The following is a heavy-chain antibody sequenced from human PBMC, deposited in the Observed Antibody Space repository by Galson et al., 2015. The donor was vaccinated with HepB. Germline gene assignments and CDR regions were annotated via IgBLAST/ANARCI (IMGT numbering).Heavy chain of an antibody. CDR3: ARASGQYGGDWYFDL. D-gene: IGHD4-23*01. CDR2: IKQDGSEK. V-gene: IGHV3-7*03. J-gene: IGHJ2*01. Sequence: SLRLSCAASGFTFSSYWMSWVRQAPGKGLEWVANIKQDGSEKYYVDSVKGRFTISRDNAKNSLYLQMNSLRAEDTAVYYCARASGQYGGDWYFDLWGRGTLVTVSS. CDR1: GFTFSSYW.